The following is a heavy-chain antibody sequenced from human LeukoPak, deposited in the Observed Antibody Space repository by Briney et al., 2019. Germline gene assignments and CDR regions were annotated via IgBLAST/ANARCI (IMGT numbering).Heavy chain of an antibody. CDR1: GFTVSSNY. Sequence: GGSLRLSCAASGFTVSSNYMSWVRQAPGKGLEWVSLIYSGGTTYYADSVKGRFTISRDNSKNTLYLQMNSLRAEDTAVYYCARSPLSGTLAYCGGDCYGNAFDIWGQGTMVTVSS. CDR2: IYSGGTT. D-gene: IGHD2-21*02. V-gene: IGHV3-53*01. J-gene: IGHJ3*02. CDR3: ARSPLSGTLAYCGGDCYGNAFDI.